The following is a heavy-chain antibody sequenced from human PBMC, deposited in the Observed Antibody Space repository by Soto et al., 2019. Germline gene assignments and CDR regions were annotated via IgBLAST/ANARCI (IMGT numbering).Heavy chain of an antibody. J-gene: IGHJ3*02. Sequence: EVQLVESGGGLVKPGGSLRLSCAAFGFTFSSYTMNWVRQAPGKGLEWVSSISSSSSYIYYAASVKGRFIISRDNAKTSLYLQMNSLRAEDTAVYYCARDRGGDWKAFDIWGQGTMVTVSS. CDR1: GFTFSSYT. D-gene: IGHD1-1*01. CDR3: ARDRGGDWKAFDI. CDR2: ISSSSSYI. V-gene: IGHV3-21*01.